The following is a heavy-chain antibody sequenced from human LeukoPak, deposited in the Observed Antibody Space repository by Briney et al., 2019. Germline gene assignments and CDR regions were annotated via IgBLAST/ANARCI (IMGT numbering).Heavy chain of an antibody. CDR3: PKDGKWLDASPYYFDY. CDR1: GFTFSSYS. V-gene: IGHV3-23*01. J-gene: IGHJ4*02. CDR2: ISGSGGST. D-gene: IGHD6-19*01. Sequence: HPGGSLRLSCAASGFTFSSYSMNWVRQAPGKGLEWVSAISGSGGSTYYADSVKGRFTISRDNSKNTLYLQMNSLRAEDTAVYYCPKDGKWLDASPYYFDYWGQGTLVTVSS.